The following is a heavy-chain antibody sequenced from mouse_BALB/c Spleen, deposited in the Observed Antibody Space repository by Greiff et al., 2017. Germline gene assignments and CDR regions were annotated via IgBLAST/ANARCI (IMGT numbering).Heavy chain of an antibody. D-gene: IGHD1-1*01. J-gene: IGHJ4*01. V-gene: IGHV1-7*01. Sequence: QVQLQQSGAELAKPGASVKMSCKASGYTFTSYWMHWVKQRPGQGLEWIGYINPSTGYTEYNQKFKDKATLTADKSSSTAYMQLSSLTSEDSAVYYCARFYGSRRAMDYWGQGTSVTVSS. CDR2: INPSTGYT. CDR3: ARFYGSRRAMDY. CDR1: GYTFTSYW.